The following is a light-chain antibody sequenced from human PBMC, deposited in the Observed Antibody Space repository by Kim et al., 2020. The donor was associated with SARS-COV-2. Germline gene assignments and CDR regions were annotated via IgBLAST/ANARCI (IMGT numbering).Light chain of an antibody. CDR1: QSVSTY. Sequence: LAPGERATRSCRASQSVSTYLAWYQHKPGQPPRLLIYDASNRATGIPARFSGSGSGTDFTLTISSLEPEDFAVYYCQHCNNWPLTFGGGTKVDIK. CDR2: DAS. V-gene: IGKV3-11*01. J-gene: IGKJ4*01. CDR3: QHCNNWPLT.